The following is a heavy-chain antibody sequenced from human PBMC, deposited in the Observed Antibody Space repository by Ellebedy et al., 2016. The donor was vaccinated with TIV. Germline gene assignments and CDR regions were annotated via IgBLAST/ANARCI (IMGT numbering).Heavy chain of an antibody. J-gene: IGHJ4*02. D-gene: IGHD6-19*01. CDR1: GGSMNDYY. CDR3: ARYPGVAAHYFDY. V-gene: IGHV4-59*01. Sequence: MPSETLSLTCTVSGGSMNDYYWSWIRQPPGKGLEWIGYIYYSGNTNYNPSLKSGVTISVDTSKNQFSLKLSSVTAADTAVYYCARYPGVAAHYFDYWGQGTLVTVSS. CDR2: IYYSGNT.